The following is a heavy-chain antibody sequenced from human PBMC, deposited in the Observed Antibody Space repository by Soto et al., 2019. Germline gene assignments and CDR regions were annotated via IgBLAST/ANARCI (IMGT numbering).Heavy chain of an antibody. CDR3: ERGVVCSSSNCFGSGDFDI. Sequence: PGGSLRLSCSASGFTFSSYAMHWVRQAPGKGLEYVSVISSNGGSTYHADSVKGRFTISRDNSKNTLYLQMSSLRAEDTAVYYCERGVVCSSSNCFGSGDFDIWGQGTMVTVSS. J-gene: IGHJ3*02. D-gene: IGHD2-2*01. CDR1: GFTFSSYA. V-gene: IGHV3-64D*06. CDR2: ISSNGGST.